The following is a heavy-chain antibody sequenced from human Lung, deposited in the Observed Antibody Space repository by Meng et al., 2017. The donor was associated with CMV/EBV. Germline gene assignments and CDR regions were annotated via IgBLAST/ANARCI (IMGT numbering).Heavy chain of an antibody. CDR3: ARHSSTETDIVVVPAATAAFDI. D-gene: IGHD2-2*01. J-gene: IGHJ3*02. V-gene: IGHV5-51*01. CDR1: GYSFTSYW. Sequence: GGSLKLXXKGSGYSFTSYWIGWVRQMPGKGLEWMGIIYPGDSDTRYSPSFQGQVTISADKSISTAYLQWSSLKASDTAMYYCARHSSTETDIVVVPAATAAFDIWGQGKXV. CDR2: IYPGDSDT.